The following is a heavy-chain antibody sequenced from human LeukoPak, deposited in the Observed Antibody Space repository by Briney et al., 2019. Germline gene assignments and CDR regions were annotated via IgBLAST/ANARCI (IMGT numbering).Heavy chain of an antibody. J-gene: IGHJ4*02. V-gene: IGHV3-43*01. D-gene: IGHD3-22*01. Sequence: GGSLRLSYAASGFTFDDYTMHWVRQAPGKGLEWVSLISWDGGSTCYADSVKGRFTISRDNSKNSLYLQMNSLRTEDTALYYCARGGYYYDSSGYYYDYWGQGTLVTVSS. CDR2: ISWDGGST. CDR3: ARGGYYYDSSGYYYDY. CDR1: GFTFDDYT.